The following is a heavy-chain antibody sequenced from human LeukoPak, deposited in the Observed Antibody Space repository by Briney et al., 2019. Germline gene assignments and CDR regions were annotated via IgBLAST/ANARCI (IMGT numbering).Heavy chain of an antibody. V-gene: IGHV5-10-1*01. D-gene: IGHD3-10*01. CDR1: GYIFTSYW. CDR3: AISGSHFDY. Sequence: GASLRISCKCSGYIFTSYWISWVRQMPGKGLEWMVRIDPSDSYTSYSPSFQGHVTISADKAISTGYLQWSSLKASDAAMYYCAISGSHFDYWGQGTLVTVSS. J-gene: IGHJ4*02. CDR2: IDPSDSYT.